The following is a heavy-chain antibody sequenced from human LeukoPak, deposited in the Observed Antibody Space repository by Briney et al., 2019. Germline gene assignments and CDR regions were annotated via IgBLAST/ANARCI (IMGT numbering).Heavy chain of an antibody. CDR3: ARAGQSFVVIDNYGVDV. Sequence: PGGSLRLSCTASGFTFSSFWMTWVRQAPGKGLEWVASIKQDGSEKNYVDSVKGRFIISRDNGEDSLTLQMNSLRDEDSAVYYCARAGQSFVVIDNYGVDVWGQGTTVTVSS. CDR1: GFTFSSFW. V-gene: IGHV3-7*01. D-gene: IGHD2-2*01. CDR2: IKQDGSEK. J-gene: IGHJ6*02.